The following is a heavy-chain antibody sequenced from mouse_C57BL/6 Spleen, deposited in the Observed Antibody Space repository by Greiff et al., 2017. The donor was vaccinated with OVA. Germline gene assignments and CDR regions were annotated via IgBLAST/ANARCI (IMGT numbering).Heavy chain of an antibody. J-gene: IGHJ1*03. D-gene: IGHD1-1*01. CDR2: INPSNGGT. CDR3: ARNPLYGRVSPWYFDV. Sequence: QVQLQQPGTELVKPGASVKLSCKASGYTFTSYWMHWVKQRPGQGLEWIGNINPSNGGTNYNEKFKSKATLTVDKSSSTAYMQLSSLTSEDSAVYYCARNPLYGRVSPWYFDVWGTGTTVTVSA. CDR1: GYTFTSYW. V-gene: IGHV1-53*01.